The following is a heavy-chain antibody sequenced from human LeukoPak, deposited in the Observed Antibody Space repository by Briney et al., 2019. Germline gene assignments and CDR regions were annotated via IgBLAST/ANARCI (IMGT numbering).Heavy chain of an antibody. CDR3: AKDHANTPVVTN. CDR2: ISYDGSNK. D-gene: IGHD2-21*02. J-gene: IGHJ4*02. CDR1: GFTFSSFA. V-gene: IGHV3-30*04. Sequence: GGSLRLSCVASGFTFSSFAMHWVRQAPGKGLEWMAIISYDGSNKWYADSVTGRFTVSRDNSKNTVDLQMNNLRVDDTAIYYCAKDHANTPVVTNWGQGILVSVSS.